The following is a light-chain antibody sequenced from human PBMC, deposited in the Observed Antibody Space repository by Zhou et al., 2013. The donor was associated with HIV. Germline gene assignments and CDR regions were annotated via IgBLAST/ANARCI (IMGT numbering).Light chain of an antibody. CDR1: QSIASNF. V-gene: IGKV3-20*01. Sequence: EIVLTQSPGTLSLSPGDRATLSCRASQSIASNFLAWYQQKPGQAPRLLIQGASSRATGVPDRFSGSGSGTDFTLTISRLEPEDFAVYFCQQYDDSPMYTFGPGTKLEI. J-gene: IGKJ2*01. CDR2: GAS. CDR3: QQYDDSPMYT.